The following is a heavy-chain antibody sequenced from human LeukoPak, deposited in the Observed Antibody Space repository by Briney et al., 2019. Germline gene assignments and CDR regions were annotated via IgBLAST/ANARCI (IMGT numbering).Heavy chain of an antibody. D-gene: IGHD1-26*01. Sequence: PSETLSLTCTVSGGSISSGGYYWSWIRQHPGKGLEWIGYIYYSGSTYYNPSLKSRVTISVDTSKNQFSLKLSSVTAADTAVYYCARDLWDPYYYYYGMDVWGRGTTVTVSS. CDR3: ARDLWDPYYYYYGMDV. V-gene: IGHV4-31*03. J-gene: IGHJ6*02. CDR2: IYYSGST. CDR1: GGSISSGGYY.